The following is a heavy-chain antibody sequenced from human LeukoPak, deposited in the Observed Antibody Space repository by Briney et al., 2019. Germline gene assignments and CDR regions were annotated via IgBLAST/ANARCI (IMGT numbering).Heavy chain of an antibody. V-gene: IGHV4-34*01. D-gene: IGHD7-27*01. Sequence: SETLSLTCAVYGGSFSDCHWSWIRQHPGKGLEWIGEINHSGSTNYNPSVKTRVTISVDTSKNQFSLKLNSVTAADTAVYYCARVNLNWGHSGYFDYWGQGTLVTVSS. CDR3: ARVNLNWGHSGYFDY. CDR1: GGSFSDCH. CDR2: INHSGST. J-gene: IGHJ4*02.